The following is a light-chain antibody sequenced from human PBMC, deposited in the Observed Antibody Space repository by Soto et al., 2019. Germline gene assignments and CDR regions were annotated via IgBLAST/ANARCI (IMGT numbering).Light chain of an antibody. CDR1: QSISSW. V-gene: IGKV1-5*03. CDR3: QQYNSFPT. Sequence: DIQMTQSPSTLSASVGDRVTLTCRASQSISSWLAWYQQKPGKAPKLLIYKASSLDSGVPSRFSGSGSGTEFTLTISSLQPDDFATYYCQQYNSFPTFGQGTKVEIK. CDR2: KAS. J-gene: IGKJ1*01.